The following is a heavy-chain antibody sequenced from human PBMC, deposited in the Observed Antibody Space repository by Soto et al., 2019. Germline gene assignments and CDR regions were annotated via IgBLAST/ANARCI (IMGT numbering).Heavy chain of an antibody. CDR3: ATPLSYDYVWGSYRPYYYGMDV. D-gene: IGHD3-16*02. CDR2: IIPIFGTA. Sequence: GASVEVSCKASGGTFSSYAISWVRQAPGQGLEWMGGIIPIFGTANYAQKFQGRVTITADESTSTAYMELSSLRSEDTAVYYCATPLSYDYVWGSYRPYYYGMDVWGQGTTVTVSS. J-gene: IGHJ6*02. CDR1: GGTFSSYA. V-gene: IGHV1-69*13.